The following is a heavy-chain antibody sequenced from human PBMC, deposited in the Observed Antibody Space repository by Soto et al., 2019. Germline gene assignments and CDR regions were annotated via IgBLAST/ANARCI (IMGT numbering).Heavy chain of an antibody. CDR2: IHHSGSS. V-gene: IGHV4-4*02. Sequence: QVQLQESGPGLVKPSGTLSLTCAVSGDSISSNNWWSWVRQPPGKGLEWIGEIHHSGSSNHNSSLKSRVTISVDNSKNQFSPKLSSVTAADTAVYXXARXXXTTGSRYDYWGQGTLVTVSS. CDR1: GDSISSNNW. J-gene: IGHJ4*02. CDR3: ARXXXTTGSRYDY. D-gene: IGHD4-17*01.